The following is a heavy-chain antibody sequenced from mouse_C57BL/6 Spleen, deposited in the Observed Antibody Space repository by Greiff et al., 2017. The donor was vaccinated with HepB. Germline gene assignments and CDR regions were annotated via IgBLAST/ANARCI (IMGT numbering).Heavy chain of an antibody. J-gene: IGHJ4*01. CDR3: ARKGDDYYYAMDY. D-gene: IGHD2-4*01. CDR1: GYAFTNYL. V-gene: IGHV1-54*01. CDR2: INPGSGGT. Sequence: QVQLQQSGAELVRPGTSVKVSCKASGYAFTNYLIEWVKQRPGQGLEWIGVINPGSGGTNYNEKFKGKATLTADKSSSTAYMQLSSLTSEDSAVYFCARKGDDYYYAMDYWGQGTSVTGSS.